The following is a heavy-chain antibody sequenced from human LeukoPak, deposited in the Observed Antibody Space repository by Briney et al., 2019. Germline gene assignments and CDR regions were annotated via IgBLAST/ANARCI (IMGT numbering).Heavy chain of an antibody. J-gene: IGHJ4*02. CDR1: GGTFSSYA. Sequence: GASVKVSCKASGGTFSSYAISWVRQAPGQGLEWMGRIIPILGIANYAQKFQGRVTITADKSTSTAYMELSSLRSEDTAVYYCARSDDSSGYYYHFDYWGQGTLVTVSS. CDR2: IIPILGIA. D-gene: IGHD3-22*01. CDR3: ARSDDSSGYYYHFDY. V-gene: IGHV1-69*04.